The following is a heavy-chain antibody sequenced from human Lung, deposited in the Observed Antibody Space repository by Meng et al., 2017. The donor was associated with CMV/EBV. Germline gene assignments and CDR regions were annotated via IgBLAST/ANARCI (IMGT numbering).Heavy chain of an antibody. Sequence: QVQLQESGPGLVKPSGTLSLTCAVSVGSISSSNLWTWVRQVPGKGLEWIGEIYHSGSTNYNPSLKSRVTISVDKFKNQFSLKLGSVTAADTAVYYCARIERRRILKYCGSDCSTTDYWGQGTLVTVSS. J-gene: IGHJ4*02. CDR3: ARIERRRILKYCGSDCSTTDY. V-gene: IGHV4-4*02. CDR1: VGSISSSNL. D-gene: IGHD2-21*02. CDR2: IYHSGST.